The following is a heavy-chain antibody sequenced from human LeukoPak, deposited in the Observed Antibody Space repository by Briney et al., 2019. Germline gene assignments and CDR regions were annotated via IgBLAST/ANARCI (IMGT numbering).Heavy chain of an antibody. CDR1: GFTFSSYG. V-gene: IGHV3-30*18. CDR3: AKPGGKRGYCTNGVCWGLDY. D-gene: IGHD2-8*01. J-gene: IGHJ4*02. Sequence: GGSLRLSCAASGFTFSSYGMHWVRQAPGKGLEWVAVISYDGSNKYYADSVKGRFTISRDNSKNTLYLQMNSLRAEDTAVYYCAKPGGKRGYCTNGVCWGLDYWGQGTLVTVSS. CDR2: ISYDGSNK.